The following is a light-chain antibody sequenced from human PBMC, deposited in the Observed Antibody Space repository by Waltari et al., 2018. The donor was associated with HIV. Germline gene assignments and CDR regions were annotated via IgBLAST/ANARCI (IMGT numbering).Light chain of an antibody. Sequence: QSVLTQPPSASGTPGQRVTITCSGGQTNIGNNHVCWYQQLPGMAPKLLIHKTDQRPSGVPDRFSGSKSGTSASLAISGLRSDDEADYFCATWDDAPIGHGVFGGGTRLTVL. CDR2: KTD. V-gene: IGLV1-47*01. CDR3: ATWDDAPIGHGV. CDR1: QTNIGNNH. J-gene: IGLJ3*02.